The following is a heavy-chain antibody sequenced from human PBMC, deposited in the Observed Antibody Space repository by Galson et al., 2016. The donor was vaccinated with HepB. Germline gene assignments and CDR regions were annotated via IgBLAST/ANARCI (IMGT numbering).Heavy chain of an antibody. V-gene: IGHV3-33*01. J-gene: IGHJ3*02. CDR1: GFTFSNYG. D-gene: IGHD2-2*01. Sequence: SLRLSCAASGFTFSNYGIHWVRQAPGKGLEWVAVIWNDGKNKQYADSVKGRFTISRDNAKNSLYVQMDSLRAEDTAVYFCARERFCSSATCYVGDAFHIGGQGTMVTVSS. CDR2: IWNDGKNK. CDR3: ARERFCSSATCYVGDAFHI.